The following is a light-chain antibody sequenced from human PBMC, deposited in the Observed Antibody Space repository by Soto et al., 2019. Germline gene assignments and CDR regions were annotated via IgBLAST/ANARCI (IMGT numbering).Light chain of an antibody. V-gene: IGLV2-14*01. CDR3: SSYTNINTRACV. CDR2: EVS. Sequence: QSALTQPASVSESPGQSITISCIGSNSDIGVYKYISWYQQHPGKAPKLIIYEVSNRPSGVSDRFSGSKSGNTASLTISGLQAEDEAEYYCSSYTNINTRACVFGTGTKLTVL. CDR1: NSDIGVYKY. J-gene: IGLJ1*01.